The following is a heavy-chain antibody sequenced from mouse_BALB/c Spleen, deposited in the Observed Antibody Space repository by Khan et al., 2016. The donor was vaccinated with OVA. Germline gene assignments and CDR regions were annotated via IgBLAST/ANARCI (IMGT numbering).Heavy chain of an antibody. CDR3: TRRGLYGLFAF. J-gene: IGHJ3*01. CDR2: INPSTDYT. Sequence: QVQLKQSGAELAKPGASVKMSCTASGYTFTTYWIHWVKQRPGQGLEWIGYINPSTDYTEYNQKFKDKVTLTTDKSSSAAYMQLISLTSEDSAVDYCTRRGLYGLFAFWGQGTLVTVSA. V-gene: IGHV1-7*01. D-gene: IGHD1-1*02. CDR1: GYTFTTYW.